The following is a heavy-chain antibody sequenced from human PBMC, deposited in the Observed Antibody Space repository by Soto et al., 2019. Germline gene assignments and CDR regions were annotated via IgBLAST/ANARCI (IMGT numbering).Heavy chain of an antibody. D-gene: IGHD1-20*01. CDR3: ARGTRALITSFFAY. Sequence: SETLSLTCSVSGDAISNYYWSWIRQTPGRGLEWIGCVHESGSTAYNPSLRGRVIISLNTSKSQSSLSLRSATAADTATYYCARGTRALITSFFAYWGQGIPVTVSS. J-gene: IGHJ4*02. CDR1: GDAISNYY. V-gene: IGHV4-59*03. CDR2: VHESGST.